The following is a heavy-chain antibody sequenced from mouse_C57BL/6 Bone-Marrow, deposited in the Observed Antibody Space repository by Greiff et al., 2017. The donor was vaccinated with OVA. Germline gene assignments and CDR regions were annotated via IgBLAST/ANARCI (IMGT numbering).Heavy chain of an antibody. Sequence: VQLQQPGAELVKPGASVKLSCKASGYTFTSYWMQWVKQRPGQGLEWIGEIDPSDSYTNYNQKLKGKATLTVDTSSSTAYMQLSSLTSEDSAVYYCARGGFIPWFAYWGQGTLVTVSA. J-gene: IGHJ3*01. CDR1: GYTFTSYW. CDR3: ARGGFIPWFAY. D-gene: IGHD1-1*01. V-gene: IGHV1-50*01. CDR2: IDPSDSYT.